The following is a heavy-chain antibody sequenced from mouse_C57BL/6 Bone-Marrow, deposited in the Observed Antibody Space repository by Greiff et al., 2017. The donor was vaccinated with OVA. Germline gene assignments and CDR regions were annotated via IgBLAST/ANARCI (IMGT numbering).Heavy chain of an antibody. CDR3: ARSYYSNYDY. D-gene: IGHD2-5*01. CDR2: IYPGSGNT. J-gene: IGHJ2*01. Sequence: VQLQQSGAELVRPGASVKLSCKASGYTFTDYSINWVKPRPGQGLEWIARIYPGSGNTYYNEKFKGKATLTAEKSSSTAYMQLSSLTSEDSAVYFCARSYYSNYDYWGQGTTLTVSS. V-gene: IGHV1-76*01. CDR1: GYTFTDYS.